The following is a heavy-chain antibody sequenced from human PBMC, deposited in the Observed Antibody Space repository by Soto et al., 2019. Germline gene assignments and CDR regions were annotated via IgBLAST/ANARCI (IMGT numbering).Heavy chain of an antibody. CDR2: IWYDGSNK. D-gene: IGHD3-9*01. Sequence: GGSLRLSCAASGFTFSSYGMHWVRQAPGKGLEWVAVIWYDGSNKYYADSVKGRFTISRDNSKNTLYLQMNSLRAEDTAVYYCARARPIDYDILTGYYTLGGPFDYWGQGTLVTVSS. V-gene: IGHV3-33*01. J-gene: IGHJ4*02. CDR1: GFTFSSYG. CDR3: ARARPIDYDILTGYYTLGGPFDY.